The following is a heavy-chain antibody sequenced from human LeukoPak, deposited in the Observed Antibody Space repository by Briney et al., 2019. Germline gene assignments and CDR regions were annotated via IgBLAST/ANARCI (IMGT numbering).Heavy chain of an antibody. CDR1: GGSISSYY. D-gene: IGHD6-19*01. CDR2: IYYSGST. Sequence: PSETLSLTCTVSGGSISSYYWSWIRQPPGKGLEWIGYIYYSGSTNYNPSLESRVTISVDTSKNQFSLKLSSVTAADTAVYYCARGWAVAASLFDYWGQGTLVTVSS. J-gene: IGHJ4*02. V-gene: IGHV4-59*01. CDR3: ARGWAVAASLFDY.